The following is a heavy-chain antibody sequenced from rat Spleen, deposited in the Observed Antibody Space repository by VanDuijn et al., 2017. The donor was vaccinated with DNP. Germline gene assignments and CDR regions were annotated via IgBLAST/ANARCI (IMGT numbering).Heavy chain of an antibody. CDR3: ARLLRRGAWDY. CDR2: VNTGGGIT. D-gene: IGHD1-1*01. J-gene: IGHJ2*01. V-gene: IGHV5S13*01. CDR1: GFTFSSYD. Sequence: EVQLVESGGGLLQPGRSLKLSCAASGFTFSSYDMAWVRQAPSKGLEWVASVNTGGGITYYRDSVKGRFTVSRDNAINTLFLQMNSLRSEDTATYYCARLLRRGAWDYWGQGVMVTVSS.